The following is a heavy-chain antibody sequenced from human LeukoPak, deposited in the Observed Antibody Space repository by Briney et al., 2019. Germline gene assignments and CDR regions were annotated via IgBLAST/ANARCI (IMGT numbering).Heavy chain of an antibody. CDR2: IYYSGST. Sequence: PSETLSLTCTVSGGSISSYYWSWVRQPPGKGLEWIGYIYYSGSTNYNPSLTSRVTISVDTSKNQFSLKPSSVTAADTAVYYCARDTVDSSGFEYFQHWGQGTLVTVSS. CDR1: GGSISSYY. J-gene: IGHJ1*01. D-gene: IGHD3-22*01. CDR3: ARDTVDSSGFEYFQH. V-gene: IGHV4-59*01.